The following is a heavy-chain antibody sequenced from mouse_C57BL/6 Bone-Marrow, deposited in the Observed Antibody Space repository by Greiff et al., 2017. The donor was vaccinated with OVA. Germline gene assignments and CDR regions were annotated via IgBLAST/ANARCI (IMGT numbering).Heavy chain of an antibody. CDR3: ARGCYYDYDGGAWFAY. J-gene: IGHJ3*01. CDR2: INSNNGGT. D-gene: IGHD2-4*01. Sequence: VQLKQSGPELAKPGASVKIPCKASGYTFTDYNMDWVKQSHGKSLEWIGDINSNNGGTIYNQKFKGKATLTVDKSSSTAYMELRSLTSEDTAVYDCARGCYYDYDGGAWFAYWGQGTVVTVSA. CDR1: GYTFTDYN. V-gene: IGHV1-18*01.